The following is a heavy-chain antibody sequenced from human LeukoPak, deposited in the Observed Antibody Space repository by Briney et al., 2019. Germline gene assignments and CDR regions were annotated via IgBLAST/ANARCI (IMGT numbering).Heavy chain of an antibody. V-gene: IGHV4-4*02. CDR1: GGSISSTKW. J-gene: IGHJ4*02. Sequence: PSETLSLTCAVSGGSISSTKWWSWVRQPPGKGLEWIGEIYHGGTTNHNPSLKSRVTISVDKSMSQFSLKLTSVTAADTAVYYCASSWSTGLTFDYWGQGTLVTVSS. CDR2: IYHGGTT. CDR3: ASSWSTGLTFDY. D-gene: IGHD6-13*01.